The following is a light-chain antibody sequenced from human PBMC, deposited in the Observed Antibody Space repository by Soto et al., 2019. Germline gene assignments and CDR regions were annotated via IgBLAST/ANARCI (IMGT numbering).Light chain of an antibody. V-gene: IGLV2-8*01. CDR1: SSDVGGYNY. J-gene: IGLJ1*01. CDR3: SSYAGSNTKV. Sequence: QSVLTQPPYASGSPGQSVTISCTGTSSDVGGYNYVSWYQQHPGKAPKLMIYEVTKRTSGVPDRFSGSKSANTASLTVSGLQAEDEADYYCSSYAGSNTKVFGTGTKLTVL. CDR2: EVT.